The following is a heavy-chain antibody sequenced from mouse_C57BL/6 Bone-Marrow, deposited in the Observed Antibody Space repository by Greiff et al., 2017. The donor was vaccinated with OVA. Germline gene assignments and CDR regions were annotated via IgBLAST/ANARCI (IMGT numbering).Heavy chain of an antibody. J-gene: IGHJ3*01. CDR2: IDPSDSYT. CDR1: GYTFTSYW. Sequence: QVQLQQPGAELVRPGTSVKLSCKASGYTFTSYWMHWVKQRPGQGLEWIGVIDPSDSYTNCNQKFKGKATLTVDTSSSTAYMQLSSLTSEDSAVYYCARSGDYAWFAYWGQGTLVTVSA. CDR3: ARSGDYAWFAY. V-gene: IGHV1-59*01. D-gene: IGHD2-4*01.